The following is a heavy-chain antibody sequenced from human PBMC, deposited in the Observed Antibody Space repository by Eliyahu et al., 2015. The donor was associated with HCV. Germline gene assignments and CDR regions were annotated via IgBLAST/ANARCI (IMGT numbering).Heavy chain of an antibody. CDR2: IYTSGST. CDR3: ARVQTGPNGDYRVPSFWFDP. CDR1: GGSISSYY. J-gene: IGHJ5*02. Sequence: QVQLQESGPGLVKPSETLSLTCTVSGGSISSYYWSWIRQPAGKGLEWIGRIYTSGSTNYNPSLKSRVTMSVDTSKNQFSLKLSSVTAADTAVYYCARVQTGPNGDYRVPSFWFDPWGQGTLVTVSS. D-gene: IGHD4-17*01. V-gene: IGHV4-4*07.